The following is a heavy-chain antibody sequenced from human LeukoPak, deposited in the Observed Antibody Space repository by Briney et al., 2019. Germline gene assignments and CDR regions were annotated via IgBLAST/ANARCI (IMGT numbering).Heavy chain of an antibody. CDR2: IYTSGST. V-gene: IGHV4-4*07. CDR1: GGSIRSY. J-gene: IGHJ6*03. D-gene: IGHD6-19*01. CDR3: ARGKYSSGWFPGYYYYYMDV. Sequence: SETLSLTCTVSGGSIRSYWSWIRQPAGKVLEWIGRIYTSGSTNYNPSLKSRVTMSVDTSKNQFSLKLSSVTAADTAVYYCARGKYSSGWFPGYYYYYMDVWGKGTTVTISS.